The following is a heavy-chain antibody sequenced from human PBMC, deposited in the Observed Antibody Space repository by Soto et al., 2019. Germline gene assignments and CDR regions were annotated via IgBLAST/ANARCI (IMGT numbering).Heavy chain of an antibody. D-gene: IGHD6-19*01. CDR2: ISYSGST. CDR1: GDSISSYY. Sequence: QVQLQESGPGLVKPSETLSLTCTVSGDSISSYYWSWIRQPPGKGLEWIGYISYSGSTNYNPSLKSRVTISVDTSKNQFSLKLSSVTAADTAVYYCAKISSDYFDNWGQGTLVTVSS. J-gene: IGHJ4*02. CDR3: AKISSDYFDN. V-gene: IGHV4-59*08.